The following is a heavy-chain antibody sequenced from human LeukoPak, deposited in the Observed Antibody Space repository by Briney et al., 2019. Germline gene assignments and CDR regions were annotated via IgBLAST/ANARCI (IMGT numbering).Heavy chain of an antibody. CDR1: GFTFITYA. CDR3: ARDTGFLSSGSYQAPFDY. CDR2: ISYDGINE. V-gene: IGHV3-30-3*01. Sequence: GGSLRLSCAASGFTFITYAMHWVRQAPGKGLEWVAIISYDGINEYYADSVKGRFTISRDNSKNTLYLQMNSLRAEDTAVYYCARDTGFLSSGSYQAPFDYWGQGTLVTVSS. D-gene: IGHD1-26*01. J-gene: IGHJ4*02.